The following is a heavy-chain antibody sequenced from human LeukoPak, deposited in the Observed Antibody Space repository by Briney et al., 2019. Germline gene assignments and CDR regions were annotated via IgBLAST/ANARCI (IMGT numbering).Heavy chain of an antibody. CDR1: GFTFTTYS. CDR3: ARDGGYSGYDSYYYYYGMDV. D-gene: IGHD5-12*01. J-gene: IGHJ6*02. CDR2: IYSGGST. V-gene: IGHV3-53*01. Sequence: GGSLRLSCAASGFTFTTYSMNWVRQAPGKGLEWVSVIYSGGSTYYADSVKGRFTISRDNSKNTLYLQMNSLRAEDTAVYYCARDGGYSGYDSYYYYYGMDVWGQGTTVTVSS.